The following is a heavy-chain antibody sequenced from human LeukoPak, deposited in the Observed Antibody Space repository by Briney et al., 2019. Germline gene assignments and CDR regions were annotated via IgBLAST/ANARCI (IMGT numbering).Heavy chain of an antibody. V-gene: IGHV4-39*01. Sequence: SETLSLTCTVSGGSISSSSYYWGWIRQPPGKGLEWIGSIYYSGSTYYNPSLKSRVTISVDTSKNQFSLKLSSVTAADAAVYYCARGYCSSTSCYPFDYWGQGTLVTVSS. CDR3: ARGYCSSTSCYPFDY. CDR1: GGSISSSSYY. CDR2: IYYSGST. D-gene: IGHD2-2*01. J-gene: IGHJ4*02.